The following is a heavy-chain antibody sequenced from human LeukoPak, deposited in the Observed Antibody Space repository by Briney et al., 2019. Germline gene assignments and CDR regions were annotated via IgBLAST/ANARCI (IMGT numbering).Heavy chain of an antibody. CDR3: AKGVSFYYDSSGYYYLDY. CDR2: ISGSGGST. CDR1: GFTFSSYA. D-gene: IGHD3-22*01. V-gene: IGHV3-23*01. J-gene: IGHJ4*02. Sequence: GGSLRLSCAASGFTFSSYAMSWVRQAPGKGLEWVSAISGSGGSTYYADSVKGRFTISRDNSKNTLYLQMNSLRAEDTAVYYCAKGVSFYYDSSGYYYLDYWGQGTLVTVSS.